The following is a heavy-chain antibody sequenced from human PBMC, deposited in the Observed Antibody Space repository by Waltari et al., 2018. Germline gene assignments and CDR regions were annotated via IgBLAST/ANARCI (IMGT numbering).Heavy chain of an antibody. Sequence: QVQLQESGPGLVKSSETVSLTCSVSGGSISASQYYWAWIRQPPGKGLEWIGSISASGKTYYSWSLKSRVTISVDASKNEFSLSVTSVTAADTAVYYCASEGFCTGARCPWMIGYFFDFWGQGARVTVSS. V-gene: IGHV4-39*01. CDR2: ISASGKT. CDR1: GGSISASQYY. J-gene: IGHJ4*02. D-gene: IGHD2-8*02. CDR3: ASEGFCTGARCPWMIGYFFDF.